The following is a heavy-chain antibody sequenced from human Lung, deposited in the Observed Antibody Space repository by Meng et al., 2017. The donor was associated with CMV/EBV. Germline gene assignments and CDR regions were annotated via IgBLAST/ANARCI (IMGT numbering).Heavy chain of an antibody. CDR1: GGSISSGGYY. CDR2: IYYSGST. V-gene: IGHV4-31*03. Sequence: SETLSLTCTVSGGSISSGGYYWSWIRQHPGKGLEWIGYIYYSGSTYYNPSLKSRVTISVDTSKNQFSLKLSSVTAADTAVYYCARTHDSSGYFLFDYWGQGNXV. J-gene: IGHJ4*02. CDR3: ARTHDSSGYFLFDY. D-gene: IGHD3-22*01.